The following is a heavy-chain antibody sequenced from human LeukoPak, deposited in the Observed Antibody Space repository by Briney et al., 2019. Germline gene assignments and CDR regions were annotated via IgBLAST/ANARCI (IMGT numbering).Heavy chain of an antibody. CDR3: ARVQLPDITGAFDI. D-gene: IGHD3-3*01. V-gene: IGHV4-4*07. J-gene: IGHJ3*02. CDR1: GGSLSSYY. Sequence: SETLSLTCSVSGGSLSSYYWSWLRQPAGEGLEWIGRISPSGTTNYNPSLKSRVTMSLDTSKSQISLTLTSVTAADTAVYYCARVQLPDITGAFDIWGQGTMVTVSS. CDR2: ISPSGTT.